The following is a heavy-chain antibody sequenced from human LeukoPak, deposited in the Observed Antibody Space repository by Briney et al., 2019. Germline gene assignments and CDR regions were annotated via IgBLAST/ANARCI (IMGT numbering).Heavy chain of an antibody. J-gene: IGHJ4*02. V-gene: IGHV1-3*01. Sequence: ASVKVSCKASGYTFTSYAIQWVRQAPGQRLEWMGWINAGHGNTKYSQNFQGRVTITRDTFASTAYMELSSLRSEDTAVYYCARGAGFAEPLPEYWGQGTLLTVSS. CDR1: GYTFTSYA. CDR2: INAGHGNT. CDR3: ARGAGFAEPLPEY. D-gene: IGHD1-14*01.